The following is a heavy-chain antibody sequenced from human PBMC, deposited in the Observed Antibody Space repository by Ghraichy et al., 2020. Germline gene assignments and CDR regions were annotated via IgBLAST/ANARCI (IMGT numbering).Heavy chain of an antibody. V-gene: IGHV4-59*08. Sequence: ETLSLTCTVSGGSISSYYWSWIRQPPGKGLEWIGYIYYSGSTNYNPSLRSRVTMSVDTSKNQFSLRLSSVTAADTAVYYCARQPGYYYDSSGLYWYFDLLGRGTLVTVSS. CDR1: GGSISSYY. CDR3: ARQPGYYYDSSGLYWYFDL. CDR2: IYYSGST. J-gene: IGHJ2*01. D-gene: IGHD3-22*01.